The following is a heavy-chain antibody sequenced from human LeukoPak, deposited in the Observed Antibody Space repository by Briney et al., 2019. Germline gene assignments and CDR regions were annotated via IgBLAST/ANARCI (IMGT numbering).Heavy chain of an antibody. Sequence: PSETLSLTCAVSGGSISTNNWWSWVRQPPGKGLEWIGEIYHSGSTNYNPSLKSPVTISVDKSKNQFSLRLSSVTAADTAVYYCARDCIAAAGKVRYFDYWGQGTLVTVSS. CDR3: ARDCIAAAGKVRYFDY. V-gene: IGHV4-4*02. D-gene: IGHD6-13*01. J-gene: IGHJ4*02. CDR1: GGSISTNNW. CDR2: IYHSGST.